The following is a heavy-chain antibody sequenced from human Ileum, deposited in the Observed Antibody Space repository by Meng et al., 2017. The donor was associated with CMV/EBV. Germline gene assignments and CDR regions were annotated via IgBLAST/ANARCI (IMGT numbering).Heavy chain of an antibody. CDR3: AKGSSGYLKGAFNI. CDR1: GFTFDDYA. V-gene: IGHV3-9*01. D-gene: IGHD3-22*01. Sequence: SLKISCAASGFTFDDYAMHWVRQAPGKGLEWVSGISWNSGSIGYADSVKGRFTISRDSSQNSLYLQMNSLRPEDTALYYCAKGSSGYLKGAFNIWGQGTMVTVSS. J-gene: IGHJ3*02. CDR2: ISWNSGSI.